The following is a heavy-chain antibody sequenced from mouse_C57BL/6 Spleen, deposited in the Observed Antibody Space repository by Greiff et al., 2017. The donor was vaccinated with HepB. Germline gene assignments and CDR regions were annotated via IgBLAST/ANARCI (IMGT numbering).Heavy chain of an antibody. V-gene: IGHV1-53*01. CDR3: ARVTTRAYAMDY. CDR2: INPSNGGT. Sequence: QVHVKQPGTELVKPGASVKLSCKASGYTFTSYWMHWVKQRPGQGLEWIGNINPSNGGTNYNEKFKSKATLTVDKSSSTAYMQLSSLTSEDSAVYYCARVTTRAYAMDYWGQGTSVTVSS. CDR1: GYTFTSYW. J-gene: IGHJ4*01. D-gene: IGHD1-1*01.